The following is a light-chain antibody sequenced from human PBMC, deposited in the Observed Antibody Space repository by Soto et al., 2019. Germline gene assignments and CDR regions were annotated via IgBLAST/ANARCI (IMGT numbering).Light chain of an antibody. Sequence: EILFTQSPATLSLSPGERATLSCRASQSVSSNLAWYQHKPGQAPRLLIYGASTRDTGIPARFSGSGSGTEFTLTINRLQSEDFAVYYCQHFNNSPLTFGGGTKVDIK. CDR3: QHFNNSPLT. V-gene: IGKV3-15*01. CDR1: QSVSSN. J-gene: IGKJ4*01. CDR2: GAS.